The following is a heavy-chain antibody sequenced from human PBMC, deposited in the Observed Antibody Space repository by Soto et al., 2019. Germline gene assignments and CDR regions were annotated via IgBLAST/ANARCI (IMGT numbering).Heavy chain of an antibody. CDR1: GGTFSSYA. J-gene: IGHJ2*01. CDR2: IIPIFGTA. CDR3: ASGYYDSSGYVPWRYFDL. Sequence: QVQLVQSGAEVKKPGSSVKVSCKASGGTFSSYAISWVRQAPGQGLEWMGGIIPIFGTANYAQKFQGRVTITADESTSTXXMGLSSLRSEDTAVYYCASGYYDSSGYVPWRYFDLWGRGTLVTVSS. V-gene: IGHV1-69*12. D-gene: IGHD3-22*01.